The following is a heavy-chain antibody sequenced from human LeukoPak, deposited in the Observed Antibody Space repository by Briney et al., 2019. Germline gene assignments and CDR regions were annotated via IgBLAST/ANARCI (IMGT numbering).Heavy chain of an antibody. D-gene: IGHD5-12*01. CDR3: ARDGDSGYADWFDP. J-gene: IGHJ5*02. Sequence: ASVKVSCKASGYTFTSYYMHWVRQAPGQGLEWMGWINPNSGGTNYAQKFQGRVTMTRDTSISTAYMELSRLRSDDTAVYYCARDGDSGYADWFDPWGQGTLVTVSS. CDR2: INPNSGGT. CDR1: GYTFTSYY. V-gene: IGHV1-2*02.